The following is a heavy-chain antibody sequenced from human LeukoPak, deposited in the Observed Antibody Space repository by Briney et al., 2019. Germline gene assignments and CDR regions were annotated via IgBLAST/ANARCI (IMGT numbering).Heavy chain of an antibody. CDR2: IRSNGGST. CDR3: VKDGADFGENGWFDP. V-gene: IGHV3-64D*09. Sequence: GGSLRLSCSASGFTFRNYAMHWVRQAPGKGLEYVSVIRSNGGSTYFADSVKGRFTISRDNSKNTVYLQMSSLRAEDTAVYYCVKDGADFGENGWFDPWGQGTLVTVSS. J-gene: IGHJ5*02. D-gene: IGHD3-10*01. CDR1: GFTFRNYA.